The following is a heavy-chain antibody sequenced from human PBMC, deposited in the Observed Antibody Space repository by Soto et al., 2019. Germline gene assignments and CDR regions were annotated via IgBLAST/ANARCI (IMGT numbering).Heavy chain of an antibody. J-gene: IGHJ5*02. V-gene: IGHV1-69*04. CDR1: GGTFSSYT. CDR3: ARELFGRSVWFDP. D-gene: IGHD3-10*01. CDR2: IIPILGIA. Sequence: ASVKVSCKASGGTFSSYTISWVRQAPGQGLEWMGRIIPILGIANYAQKFQGRVTITADKSTSTAYMELSSLRSEDTAVYYCARELFGRSVWFDPWGQGTLVTVPQ.